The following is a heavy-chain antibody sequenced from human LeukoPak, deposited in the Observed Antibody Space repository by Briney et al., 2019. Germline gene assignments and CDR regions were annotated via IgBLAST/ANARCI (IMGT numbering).Heavy chain of an antibody. Sequence: SETLSLTCTVSGGSISSYYWSWIRQPPGKGLEWIGYIYYSGSTNYNPSLKSRVTISVDTSKNQFSLKLSSVTAADTAVFYCARGGNYYDSSGYYYFDYWGQGTLVTVSS. D-gene: IGHD3-22*01. CDR3: ARGGNYYDSSGYYYFDY. CDR2: IYYSGST. V-gene: IGHV4-59*01. CDR1: GGSISSYY. J-gene: IGHJ4*02.